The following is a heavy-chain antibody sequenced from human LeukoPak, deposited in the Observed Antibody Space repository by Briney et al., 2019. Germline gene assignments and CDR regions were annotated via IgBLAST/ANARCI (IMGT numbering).Heavy chain of an antibody. V-gene: IGHV4-38-2*01. Sequence: SSETLSLTCAVYGGSFSGYYWGWIRQPPGKGLEWIGSIYHSGRTYYNPSLKSRVTISVDTSKNQFSLKLSSVTAADTAVYYCAREHIVVVVAATQDYFDYWGQGTLVTVSS. D-gene: IGHD2-15*01. CDR3: AREHIVVVVAATQDYFDY. CDR1: GGSFSGYY. J-gene: IGHJ4*02. CDR2: IYHSGRT.